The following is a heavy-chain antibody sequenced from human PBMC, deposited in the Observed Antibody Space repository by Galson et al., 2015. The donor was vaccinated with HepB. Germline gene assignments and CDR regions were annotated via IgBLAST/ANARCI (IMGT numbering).Heavy chain of an antibody. J-gene: IGHJ6*02. CDR1: GGSTSSSSYY. CDR3: ARALGGSYFYGMDV. Sequence: LTCSVSGGSTSSSSYYWNWIRQSPGKGLEWIGSVYYSGVTYYNPSLKSRVTISVDTSKNQFSLRVSSVTAADTAMYYCARALGGSYFYGMDVWGQGTTVAVSS. CDR2: VYYSGVT. V-gene: IGHV4-39*01. D-gene: IGHD3-16*02.